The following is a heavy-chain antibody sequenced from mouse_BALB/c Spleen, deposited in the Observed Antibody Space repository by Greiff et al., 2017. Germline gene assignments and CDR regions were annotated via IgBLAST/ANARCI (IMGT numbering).Heavy chain of an antibody. V-gene: IGHV5-12-2*01. J-gene: IGHJ4*01. CDR1: GFTFSSYT. Sequence: VQLKESGGGLVQPGGSLKLSCAASGFTFSSYTMSWVRQTPEKRLEWVVYISDGGGSTYYPDTVKGRFTISRDNAKNTLYLQMSSLKSEDTAMYYCARHDYGPYYAMDYWGQGTSVTVSS. CDR3: ARHDYGPYYAMDY. CDR2: ISDGGGST. D-gene: IGHD1-2*01.